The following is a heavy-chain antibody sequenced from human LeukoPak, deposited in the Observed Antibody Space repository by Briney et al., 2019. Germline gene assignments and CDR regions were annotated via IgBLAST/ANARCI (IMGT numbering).Heavy chain of an antibody. CDR2: INPSGGST. D-gene: IGHD3-10*01. J-gene: IGHJ4*02. Sequence: ASVKVSCKASEYTFTSYYMHWVRQAPGQGLEWMGIINPSGGSTNYAQKFQGRVTMARDTSTSTVYMELSSLRSEDTAVYYCAGYHGSGSYSSFDYWGQGTLVTVSS. CDR1: EYTFTSYY. CDR3: AGYHGSGSYSSFDY. V-gene: IGHV1-46*01.